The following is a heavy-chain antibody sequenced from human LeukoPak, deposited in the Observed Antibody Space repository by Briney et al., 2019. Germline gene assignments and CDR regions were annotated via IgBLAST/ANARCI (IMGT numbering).Heavy chain of an antibody. Sequence: SKTLSRTCTVSDGSIIGSNWSWLRPPPGKGLERLGYIFYTGDSNYNPSLKSRVAISLDTSTNQISLKLRSVTAADTAVYYCARHEFASPFDSWGQGTLVTVSS. CDR3: ARHEFASPFDS. V-gene: IGHV4-59*08. CDR2: IFYTGDS. J-gene: IGHJ4*02. CDR1: DGSIIGSN. D-gene: IGHD2-21*01.